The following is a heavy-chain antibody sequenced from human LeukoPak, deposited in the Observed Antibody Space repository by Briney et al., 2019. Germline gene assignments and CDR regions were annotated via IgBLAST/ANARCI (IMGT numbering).Heavy chain of an antibody. CDR2: IYSGGST. J-gene: IGHJ4*02. D-gene: IGHD3-10*01. CDR3: ARVGGH. CDR1: GLTVSRNY. Sequence: QAGGSLRLSCAASGLTVSRNYMSWVRQAPGKELESVSVIYSGGSTYYADSVRGRFTISRDNSKNTLYLQMNSLRVEDTAVYYCARVGGHWGQGTLVTVSS. V-gene: IGHV3-53*01.